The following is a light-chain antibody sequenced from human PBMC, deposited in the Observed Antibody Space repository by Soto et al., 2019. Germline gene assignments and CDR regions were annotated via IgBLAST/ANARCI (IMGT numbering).Light chain of an antibody. CDR1: YSDVGGYNS. CDR3: GSYTTSDTLA. CDR2: DVD. J-gene: IGLJ2*01. Sequence: QSVLTQPASVSGSPGQSITISCTGSYSDVGGYNSVSWYQQHPGKAPKLMIYDVDNRPSGVSNRFSGSKSGNTASLTISGLQTEDEADYYCGSYTTSDTLAFGGGTKVTVL. V-gene: IGLV2-14*03.